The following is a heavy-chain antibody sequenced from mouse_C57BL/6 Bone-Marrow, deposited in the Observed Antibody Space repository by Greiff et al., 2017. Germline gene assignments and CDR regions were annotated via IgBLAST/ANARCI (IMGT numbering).Heavy chain of an antibody. D-gene: IGHD2-4*01. CDR2: IDPSDSYT. CDR3: ARGYYDYDGYAMDY. Sequence: QVQLQQSGAELVRPGTSVKLSCKASGYTFTSYWMHWVKQRPGQGLEWIGVIDPSDSYTNYNQKFKGKATLTVDTSSSTAYMQLSSLTSEDSAVYYCARGYYDYDGYAMDYWGQGTSVTVSS. CDR1: GYTFTSYW. J-gene: IGHJ4*01. V-gene: IGHV1-59*01.